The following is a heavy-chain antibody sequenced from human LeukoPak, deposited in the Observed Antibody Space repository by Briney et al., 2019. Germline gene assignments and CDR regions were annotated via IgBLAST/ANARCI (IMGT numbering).Heavy chain of an antibody. CDR2: IYYSGST. CDR3: ARDNEGGGAFDY. D-gene: IGHD3-16*01. CDR1: GGSISSGGYY. V-gene: IGHV4-39*07. J-gene: IGHJ4*02. Sequence: PSQTLSLTCTVSGGSISSGGYYWSWIRQPPGKGLEWIGSIYYSGSTYYNPSLKSRVTISVDTSKNQFSLKLSSVTAADTAVYYCARDNEGGGAFDYWGQGTLVTVSS.